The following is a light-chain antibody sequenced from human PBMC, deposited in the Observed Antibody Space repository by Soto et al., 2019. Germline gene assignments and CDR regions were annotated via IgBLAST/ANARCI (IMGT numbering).Light chain of an antibody. Sequence: DIQMTQSPSSLSASVGDTVTITCRASQGINDFLAWFQQKPGKAPKPLISAASSLQSGVPSKFSGSGAYRDFSPTISSLQAEDAATYYCQQYHSYPVTFGGGTKVEIK. V-gene: IGKV1-16*02. J-gene: IGKJ4*01. CDR2: AAS. CDR1: QGINDF. CDR3: QQYHSYPVT.